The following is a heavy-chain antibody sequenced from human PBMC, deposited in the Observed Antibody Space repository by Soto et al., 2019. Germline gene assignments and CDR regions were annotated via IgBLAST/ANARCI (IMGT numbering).Heavy chain of an antibody. Sequence: QVQLVESGGGVVQPGRSLRLSCAASAFTFSSYGMHWVRQAPGKGLEWVAVIWYDGSDKYYADSVKGRFTISRDNSKNTVYLQMNSLRAEDTAIYYCARGTPGIRYVCNGMDVWGQGTTVTVSS. V-gene: IGHV3-33*01. J-gene: IGHJ6*02. D-gene: IGHD1-20*01. CDR2: IWYDGSDK. CDR1: AFTFSSYG. CDR3: ARGTPGIRYVCNGMDV.